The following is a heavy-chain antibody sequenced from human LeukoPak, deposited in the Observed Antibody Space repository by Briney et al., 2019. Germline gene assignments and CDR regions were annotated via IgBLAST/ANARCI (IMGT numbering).Heavy chain of an antibody. J-gene: IGHJ4*02. Sequence: SVKXSCKASGYTFTGYYMHWVRQAPGQGLEWMGWINPNSGGTNYAQKFQGRVTMTRDTSISTAYMELSRLRSDDTAVYYCARAMVRGVPLDYWGQGTLVTVSS. CDR1: GYTFTGYY. V-gene: IGHV1-2*02. D-gene: IGHD3-10*01. CDR2: INPNSGGT. CDR3: ARAMVRGVPLDY.